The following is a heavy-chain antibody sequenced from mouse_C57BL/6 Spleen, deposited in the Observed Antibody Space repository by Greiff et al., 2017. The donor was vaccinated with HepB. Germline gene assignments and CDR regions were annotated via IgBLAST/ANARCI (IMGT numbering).Heavy chain of an antibody. D-gene: IGHD2-4*01. V-gene: IGHV3-6*01. CDR2: ISYDGSN. CDR3: ARDLIYYDYDVSAMGY. J-gene: IGHJ4*01. CDR1: GYSITSGYY. Sequence: EVQLQQSGPGLVKPSQSLSLTCSVTGYSITSGYYWNWIRQFPGNKLEWMGYISYDGSNNYNPSLKNRISITRNTSKNQFFLKLNSVTTEDTATYYCARDLIYYDYDVSAMGYWGQGTSVTVSS.